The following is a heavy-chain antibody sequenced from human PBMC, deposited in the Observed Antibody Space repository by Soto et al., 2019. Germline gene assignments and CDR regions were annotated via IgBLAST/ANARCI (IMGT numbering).Heavy chain of an antibody. J-gene: IGHJ6*03. CDR1: GFTFSSYG. Sequence: GGSLRLSCAASGFTFSSYGMHWVRQAPGKGLEWVAVIWYDESNKYYADYVKGRFTISRDNYKNTLYLKMNSMRAEDTAVYFFASGAVCSSTSCYVRSYYMDVWGKGTTVTVSS. CDR2: IWYDESNK. V-gene: IGHV3-33*01. D-gene: IGHD2-2*01. CDR3: ASGAVCSSTSCYVRSYYMDV.